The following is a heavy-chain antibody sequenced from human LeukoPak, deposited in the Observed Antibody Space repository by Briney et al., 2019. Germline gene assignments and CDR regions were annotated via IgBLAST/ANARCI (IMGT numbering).Heavy chain of an antibody. Sequence: PGGSLRLSCTASGFSFNTYIMNWVRQAPGKGLEWISYINSGSSITQYADSVTGRFTISRDNARNSLYLQMNSLRAEDTAVYFCASSRYDSYGYFFCDYWGQGTLVTVSS. V-gene: IGHV3-48*01. CDR3: ASSRYDSYGYFFCDY. CDR2: INSGSSIT. J-gene: IGHJ4*02. D-gene: IGHD5-18*01. CDR1: GFSFNTYI.